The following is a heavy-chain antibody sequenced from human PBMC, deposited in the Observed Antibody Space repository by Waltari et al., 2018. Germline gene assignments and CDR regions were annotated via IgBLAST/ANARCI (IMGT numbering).Heavy chain of an antibody. V-gene: IGHV3-7*03. J-gene: IGHJ4*02. CDR2: IRPDGGEN. D-gene: IGHD3-16*01. Sequence: EVQLVESGGGLVQPGGSLRVSCAASTFSFRGYWMAWFRQAPGKGLEWVATIRPDGGENFYVDSVKGRFSISRDNAKNSFYLQMNSLRVEDTAIFYCATMGAGRAPDYWGQGTLVTVSS. CDR3: ATMGAGRAPDY. CDR1: TFSFRGYW.